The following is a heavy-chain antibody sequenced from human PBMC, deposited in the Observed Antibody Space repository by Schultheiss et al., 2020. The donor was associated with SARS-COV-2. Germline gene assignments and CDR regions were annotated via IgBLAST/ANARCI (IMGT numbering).Heavy chain of an antibody. D-gene: IGHD2-15*01. Sequence: ASVKVSCKASGYTFTGYYMHWVRQAPGQGLEWMGWINPNSGGTNYAQNFQGRVTMTRDTSINTAYMELSRLTSDDTALYYCARDEGVDVTHWGQGTLVTVSS. V-gene: IGHV1-2*02. J-gene: IGHJ4*02. CDR3: ARDEGVDVTH. CDR1: GYTFTGYY. CDR2: INPNSGGT.